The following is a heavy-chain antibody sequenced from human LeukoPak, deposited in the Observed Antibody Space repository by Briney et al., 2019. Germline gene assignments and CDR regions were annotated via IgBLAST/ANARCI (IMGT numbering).Heavy chain of an antibody. CDR1: GYTFTGYY. CDR2: INPNSGGT. Sequence: ASVKVSCKASGYTFTGYYMHWVRQAPGQGFEWMGWINPNSGGTNCAQKFQGRVTMTRDTSISTAYMELSRLRSDDTAVYYCARSRSRDCSSTSCYSYGLDYWGQGTLVTVSS. J-gene: IGHJ4*02. V-gene: IGHV1-2*02. D-gene: IGHD2-2*01. CDR3: ARSRSRDCSSTSCYSYGLDY.